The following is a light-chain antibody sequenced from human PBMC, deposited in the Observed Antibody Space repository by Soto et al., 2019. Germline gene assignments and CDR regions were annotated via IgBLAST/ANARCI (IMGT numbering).Light chain of an antibody. V-gene: IGLV1-44*01. CDR2: SNN. CDR1: SSNIGSNT. CDR3: AAWDDSPNAVV. Sequence: VLTQPPSASGTPGQRVTISCSGSSSNIGSNTVNWYQQLPGTAPKLLIYSNNQRPSGVPDRFSGSKSGTSASLAISGLQSEDEADYYCAAWDDSPNAVVFGGGTQLTVL. J-gene: IGLJ2*01.